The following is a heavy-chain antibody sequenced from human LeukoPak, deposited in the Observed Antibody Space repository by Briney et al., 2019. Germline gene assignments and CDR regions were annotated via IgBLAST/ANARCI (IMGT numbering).Heavy chain of an antibody. V-gene: IGHV3-53*04. CDR1: GFTFSSYA. CDR2: IYSGGST. CDR3: ASRKYCSSTSCYFDAFDI. Sequence: GGSLRLSCAASGFTFSSYAMSWVRQAPGKGLEWVSVIYSGGSTYYADSVKGRFTISRHNSKNTLYLQMNSLRAEDTAVYYCASRKYCSSTSCYFDAFDIWGQGTMVTVSS. J-gene: IGHJ3*02. D-gene: IGHD2-2*01.